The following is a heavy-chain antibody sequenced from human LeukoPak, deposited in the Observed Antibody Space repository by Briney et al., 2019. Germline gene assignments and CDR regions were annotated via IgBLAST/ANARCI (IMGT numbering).Heavy chain of an antibody. CDR3: ARGGKAMVTLSYYYYYMDV. J-gene: IGHJ6*03. V-gene: IGHV3-20*04. CDR2: INWNGGST. D-gene: IGHD5-18*01. CDR1: GFTFDDYG. Sequence: PGGSLTLSCAASGFTFDDYGMSWVRQAPGKGLEWVSGINWNGGSTGYADSVKGRFTISRDNAKNSLYLQMNSLRAEDTALYYCARGGKAMVTLSYYYYYMDVWGKGTTVTVSS.